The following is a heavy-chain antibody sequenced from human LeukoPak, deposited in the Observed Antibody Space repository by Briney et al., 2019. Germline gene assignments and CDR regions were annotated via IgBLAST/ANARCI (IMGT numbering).Heavy chain of an antibody. J-gene: IGHJ4*02. D-gene: IGHD3-10*01. V-gene: IGHV4-34*01. CDR3: ARIGGESSGGFDY. CDR1: GGSFSSYY. Sequence: SETLPLTCAVYGGSFSSYYWSWIRQPPGKGLEWIGEINHSGSTNYNPSLKGRVTISVDTSKNQFSLKLSSVTAADTAVYYCARIGGESSGGFDYWGQGTLSPSPQ. CDR2: INHSGST.